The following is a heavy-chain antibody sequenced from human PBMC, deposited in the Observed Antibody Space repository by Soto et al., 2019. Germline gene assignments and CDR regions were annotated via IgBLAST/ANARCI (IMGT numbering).Heavy chain of an antibody. V-gene: IGHV3-11*01. D-gene: IGHD3-22*01. CDR2: ISSSGSTI. J-gene: IGHJ4*02. CDR3: ARVRMYYYSSGYFRTGVYYFDY. Sequence: QVQLVESGGGLVKPGGSLRLSCAASGFTFSDYYMSWIRQAPGKGLEWVSYISSSGSTIYYADSVKGRFTISRDSAKNSLYLESNSLRAEDTAVYYCARVRMYYYSSGYFRTGVYYFDYWGQGTLVTVSS. CDR1: GFTFSDYY.